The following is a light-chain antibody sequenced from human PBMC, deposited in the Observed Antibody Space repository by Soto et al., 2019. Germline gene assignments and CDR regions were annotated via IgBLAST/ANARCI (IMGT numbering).Light chain of an antibody. CDR1: QSVSSN. CDR2: GES. J-gene: IGKJ4*01. V-gene: IGKV3-15*01. CDR3: QQYNNWPLT. Sequence: EIVMTQSPATLSVSPGERATLSCRASQSVSSNLAWYQQKPGQPPRLLIFGESTRATGVPARFSGSGSGTEFTLIISSLPSEDFAVYYCQQYNNWPLTFGGGTKVDIK.